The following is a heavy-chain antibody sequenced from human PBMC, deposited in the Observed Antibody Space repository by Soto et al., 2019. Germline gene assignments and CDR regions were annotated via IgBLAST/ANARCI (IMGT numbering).Heavy chain of an antibody. CDR1: GFNFSSYG. J-gene: IGHJ6*02. V-gene: IGHV3-33*01. CDR3: AREPVGPDYAMDV. CDR2: LGFDGGGR. D-gene: IGHD1-26*01. Sequence: QMQLVESGGGVVQPGTSLRLSCAACGFNFSSYGMHWIRQTPGKGLEWVAVLGFDGGGRYYADSVKGRFTISRDNSKKMLYLQMDSLRAGDTASYYCAREPVGPDYAMDVWGQGTTVTVSS.